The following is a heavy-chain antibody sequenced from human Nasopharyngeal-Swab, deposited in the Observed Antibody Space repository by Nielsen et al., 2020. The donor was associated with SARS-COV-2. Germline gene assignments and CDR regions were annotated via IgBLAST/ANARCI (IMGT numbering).Heavy chain of an antibody. CDR1: GYTFTSYA. D-gene: IGHD5-24*01. Sequence: ASVKVSCKASGYTFTSYAMHWVRQAPGQRLEWMGWINAGNGNTKYSQKFQGRVTITRDTSASTAYMELSSLRSEDTAVYYCARDLSRMATIVYNWFDPWGQGTLVTVSS. CDR3: ARDLSRMATIVYNWFDP. CDR2: INAGNGNT. V-gene: IGHV1-3*01. J-gene: IGHJ5*02.